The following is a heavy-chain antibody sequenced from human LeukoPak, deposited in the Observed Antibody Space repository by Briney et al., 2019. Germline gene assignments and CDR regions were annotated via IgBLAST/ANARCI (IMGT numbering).Heavy chain of an antibody. J-gene: IGHJ4*02. CDR1: GFTFSYAW. Sequence: GGSLRLSCAASGFTFSYAWMSWVRQAPGKGLEWVGRIGRKTDGGTTDYAAPVKGRFSISRDDSEDTLYLHMNSLKTEDTAVYYCNTDGDGNNKAYSWGQGTLVTVSS. CDR2: IGRKTDGGTT. CDR3: NTDGDGNNKAYS. D-gene: IGHD5-24*01. V-gene: IGHV3-15*04.